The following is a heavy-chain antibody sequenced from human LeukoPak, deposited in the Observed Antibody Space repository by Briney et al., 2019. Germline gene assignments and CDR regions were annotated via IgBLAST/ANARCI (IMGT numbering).Heavy chain of an antibody. V-gene: IGHV3-30*04. CDR1: GFTFSSYA. CDR3: ASGKYRYGDNWFDP. D-gene: IGHD5-18*01. CDR2: ISYDGSNK. Sequence: GGSPRLSGAASGFTFSSYAMHWVRQAPGKGLEWVAVISYDGSNKYYADSVKGRFTISRDNSKNTLYLQMNSLRAEDTAVYFCASGKYRYGDNWFDPWGQGTLVTVSS. J-gene: IGHJ5*02.